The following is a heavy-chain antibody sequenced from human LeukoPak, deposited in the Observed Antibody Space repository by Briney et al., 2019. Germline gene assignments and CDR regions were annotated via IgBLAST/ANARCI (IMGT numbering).Heavy chain of an antibody. CDR3: ARELGASRPGPR. CDR1: XGSXSSXY. J-gene: IGHJ4*02. CDR2: IYYSGST. V-gene: IGHV4-59*12. Sequence: SLXCTVSXGSXSSXYWSWIXQXPXXGXXXXGYIYYSGSTNYNPSLKSRVTISVDTSKNQFSLKLSSVTAADTAVYYCARELGASRPGPRWGQGTLVTVSS. D-gene: IGHD3-3*02.